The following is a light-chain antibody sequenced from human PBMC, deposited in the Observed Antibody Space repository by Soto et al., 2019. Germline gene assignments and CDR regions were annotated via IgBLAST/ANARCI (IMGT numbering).Light chain of an antibody. J-gene: IGKJ1*01. CDR1: QGISSY. V-gene: IGKV1-8*01. CDR3: QQYYSSPRT. Sequence: AIQLTQSPSSLAASTGDRVTITCRASQGISSYLAWYQQKPGKAPKLLIYAASTLQSGVPSRFSGSGSGTDFTLTISCLQSEDFETYYCQQYYSSPRTFGQGTKVDIK. CDR2: AAS.